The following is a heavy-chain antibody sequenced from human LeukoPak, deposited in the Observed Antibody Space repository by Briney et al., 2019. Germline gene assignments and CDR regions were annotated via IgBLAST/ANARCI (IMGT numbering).Heavy chain of an antibody. CDR3: ARGPPNWGFDF. V-gene: IGHV1-8*01. D-gene: IGHD7-27*01. Sequence: ASVKVSCKASGYTFTSYDINWVRHATGQGLEWMGWMSPNSGDTGCAQKFQGRVTMTRDTSISTAFMEPTSLRSEDTAVYYCARGPPNWGFDFWGQGALVTVSS. J-gene: IGHJ4*02. CDR2: MSPNSGDT. CDR1: GYTFTSYD.